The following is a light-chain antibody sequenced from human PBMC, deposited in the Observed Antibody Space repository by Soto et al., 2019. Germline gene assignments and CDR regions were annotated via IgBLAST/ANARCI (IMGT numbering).Light chain of an antibody. CDR2: DAS. Sequence: DIQMTQSPSPLSASVGDRVTITCRASQSISSWLAWYQQKPGKAPKLLIYDASNLESGVPSRFRGGGSGTDFSLTISSLQPDDFATYYCQQYNYFWAFGQGTKVDIK. CDR1: QSISSW. CDR3: QQYNYFWA. J-gene: IGKJ1*01. V-gene: IGKV1-5*01.